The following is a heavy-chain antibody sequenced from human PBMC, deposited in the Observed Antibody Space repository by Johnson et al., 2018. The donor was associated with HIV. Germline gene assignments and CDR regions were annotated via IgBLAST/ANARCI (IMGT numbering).Heavy chain of an antibody. V-gene: IGHV3-7*01. CDR3: ARESRSGTGNVPGRHALDV. J-gene: IGHJ3*01. D-gene: IGHD1-1*01. CDR2: IKQDGREK. Sequence: VQLVESGGGLVQPGGSLRLSCAASGFTFSNYWMTWVRQAPGKGLEWVANIKQDGREKYYVDSVKGRFTISRDNAKKSLYLQMNSLRDEDTAVYYCARESRSGTGNVPGRHALDVWGQGTMVTVSS. CDR1: GFTFSNYW.